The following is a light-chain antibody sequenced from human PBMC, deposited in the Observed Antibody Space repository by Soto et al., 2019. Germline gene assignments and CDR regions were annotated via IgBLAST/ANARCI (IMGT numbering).Light chain of an antibody. J-gene: IGLJ1*01. CDR2: EVS. CDR3: SSFTNTYSYV. CDR1: SSDVGDYNY. Sequence: QSALTQPASVSGSPGQSIAISCTGTSSDVGDYNYVSWYQQHPGKAPKLMIYEVSNRPSGVSDRFSGSKSGNTASLTISGLQAEDEADYYCSSFTNTYSYVFGTGTKLTVL. V-gene: IGLV2-14*01.